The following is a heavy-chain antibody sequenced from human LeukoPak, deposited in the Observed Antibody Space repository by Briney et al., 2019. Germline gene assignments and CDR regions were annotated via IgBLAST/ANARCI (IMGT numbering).Heavy chain of an antibody. Sequence: GGSLRLSCAASGFTFSSYSMNWVRQAPGKGLEWVSSISSSSSYIYYADSVKGRFTISRDNAKNSLYLQMNSLRAEDTAVYYCARDKPPLMGGYDVYGMDVWGQGTTVTVSS. V-gene: IGHV3-21*01. CDR3: ARDKPPLMGGYDVYGMDV. CDR1: GFTFSSYS. CDR2: ISSSSSYI. J-gene: IGHJ6*02. D-gene: IGHD5-12*01.